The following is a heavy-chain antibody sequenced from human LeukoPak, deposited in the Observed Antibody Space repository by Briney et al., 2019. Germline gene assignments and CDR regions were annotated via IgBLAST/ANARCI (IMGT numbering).Heavy chain of an antibody. V-gene: IGHV3-21*01. J-gene: IGHJ3*02. CDR3: ARFLEWLLSGSVNAFDI. CDR1: GFTFSSYS. Sequence: PGGSLRLSCAASGFTFSSYSMNWVRQAPGKGLEWVSSISSSSSYIYYADSVKGRFTISRDNAKNSLYLQMNSLRAEDTAVYYCARFLEWLLSGSVNAFDIWGQGTMVTVSS. D-gene: IGHD3-3*01. CDR2: ISSSSSYI.